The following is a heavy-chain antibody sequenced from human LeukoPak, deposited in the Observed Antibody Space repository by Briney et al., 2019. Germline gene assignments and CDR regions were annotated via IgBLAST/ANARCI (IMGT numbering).Heavy chain of an antibody. CDR2: IYYSGST. D-gene: IGHD3-22*01. J-gene: IGHJ4*02. Sequence: SETLSLTCAVYGGSFSGYYWSWIRQPPGKGLEWIGYIYYSGSTYYNPSLKSRVTISVDTSKNQFSLKLSSVTAADTAVYYCARDNPYYYDSSGYSKRYFDYWGQGTLVTVSS. CDR3: ARDNPYYYDSSGYSKRYFDY. CDR1: GGSFSGYY. V-gene: IGHV4-34*09.